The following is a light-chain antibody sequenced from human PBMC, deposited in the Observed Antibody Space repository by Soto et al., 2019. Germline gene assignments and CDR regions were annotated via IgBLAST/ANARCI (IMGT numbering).Light chain of an antibody. CDR1: SSDVGGYNY. CDR2: DVS. Sequence: QSALTKPRSVSGSPGQSVTISCTGTSSDVGGYNYVSWYQHHPGKAPKLMIYDVSEPPSGVPDRFSGSKSGNTASLTISGLQAEDEADYYCCSYAGSDTYVFGTGTKVTVL. CDR3: CSYAGSDTYV. J-gene: IGLJ1*01. V-gene: IGLV2-11*01.